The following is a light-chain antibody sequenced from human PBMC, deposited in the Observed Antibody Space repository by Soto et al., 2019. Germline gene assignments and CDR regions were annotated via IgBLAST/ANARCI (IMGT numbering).Light chain of an antibody. CDR1: SSDIGGYNY. CDR3: SSYTTSSTVA. CDR2: GVS. Sequence: QSALTQSASVSGSPGQSITISCTGTSSDIGGYNYVSWYQQHPDKAPKLMIFGVSNRPSGVSNRFSGSKSGNTASLTISGLLPEDEADYYCSSYTTSSTVAFGGGTKLTVL. J-gene: IGLJ2*01. V-gene: IGLV2-14*01.